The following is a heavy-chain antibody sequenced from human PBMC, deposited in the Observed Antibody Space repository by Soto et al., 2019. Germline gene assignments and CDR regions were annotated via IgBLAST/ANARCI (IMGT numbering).Heavy chain of an antibody. J-gene: IGHJ5*02. D-gene: IGHD6-13*01. CDR2: ISGSGGST. V-gene: IGHV3-23*01. CDR3: AKDTAAVCTTRYNWFDP. CDR1: GFTFSSYA. Sequence: GGSLRLSCAASGFTFSSYAMSWVRQAPGKGLEWVSAISGSGGSTYYADSVKGRFTISRDNSKNTLYLQMNSLRAEDTAVYYCAKDTAAVCTTRYNWFDPWGQGTLGTGSS.